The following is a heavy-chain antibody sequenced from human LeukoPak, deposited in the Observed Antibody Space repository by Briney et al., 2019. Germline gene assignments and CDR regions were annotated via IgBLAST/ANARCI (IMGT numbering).Heavy chain of an antibody. Sequence: GRSLRLSCAASGFTFSSYGMHWVRQAPGKGLEWVAVIWYGGSNKYYADSVKGRFTISRDNSKNTLYLQMNSLRAEDTAVYYCAKDAQTYYYDSSGYYYFDYWGQGTLVTVSS. CDR2: IWYGGSNK. CDR1: GFTFSSYG. CDR3: AKDAQTYYYDSSGYYYFDY. V-gene: IGHV3-30*18. D-gene: IGHD3-22*01. J-gene: IGHJ4*02.